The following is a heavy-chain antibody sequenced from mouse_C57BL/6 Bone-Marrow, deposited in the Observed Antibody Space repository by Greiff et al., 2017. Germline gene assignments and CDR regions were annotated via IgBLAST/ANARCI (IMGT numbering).Heavy chain of an antibody. CDR3: ARHGSSYSYYAMDY. D-gene: IGHD1-1*01. CDR1: GFTFSDYY. V-gene: IGHV5-12*01. CDR2: ISNGGGST. J-gene: IGHJ4*01. Sequence: EVKVVESGGGLVQPGGSLKLSCAASGFTFSDYYMYWVRQTPEKRLEWVAYISNGGGSTYYPDTVKGRFTISRDNAKNTLYLQMSRLKSEDTAMYYCARHGSSYSYYAMDYWGQGTSVTVSS.